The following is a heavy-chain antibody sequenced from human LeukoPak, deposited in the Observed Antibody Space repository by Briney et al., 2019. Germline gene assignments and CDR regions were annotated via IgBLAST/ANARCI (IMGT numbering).Heavy chain of an antibody. CDR2: IYTTETT. D-gene: IGHD3-10*01. J-gene: IGHJ5*02. V-gene: IGHV4-4*07. CDR3: ARVYYSRFDP. Sequence: SETLSLTCGEPRASICSYYWTGIRQPAGKGLEWIGHIYTTETTNYHPSISSRATMSVDTSKSQFFLRLTSVTAADTAVYYCARVYYSRFDPWGQGTLVTVSS. CDR1: RASICSYY.